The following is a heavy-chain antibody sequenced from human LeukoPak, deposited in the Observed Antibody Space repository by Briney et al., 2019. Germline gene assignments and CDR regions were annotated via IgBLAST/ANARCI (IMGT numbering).Heavy chain of an antibody. CDR2: IKSKTDGGTT. Sequence: GGSLRLSCAASRFTFSNAWVSWVRQARGKGLEWVGRIKSKTDGGTTDYAAPVKGRFTISRDDSKNTLYLQMNSLKTEDTAVYYCTTDARYCSSTSCYKFDYWGQGTLFTVSS. V-gene: IGHV3-15*01. CDR1: RFTFSNAW. CDR3: TTDARYCSSTSCYKFDY. J-gene: IGHJ4*02. D-gene: IGHD2-2*02.